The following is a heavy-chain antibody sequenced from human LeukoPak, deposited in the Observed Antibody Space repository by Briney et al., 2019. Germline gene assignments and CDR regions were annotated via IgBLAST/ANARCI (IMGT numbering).Heavy chain of an antibody. V-gene: IGHV1-69*05. D-gene: IGHD3-22*01. CDR3: ARARRSYYDSSGSRDFDY. CDR2: IIPIFGTA. Sequence: GASVKVSCKASGGPFSSYAISWVRQAPGQGLEWMGGIIPIFGTANYAQKFQGRVTITTDESTSTAYMELSSLRSEDTAVYYCARARRSYYDSSGSRDFDYWGQGTLVTVSS. J-gene: IGHJ4*02. CDR1: GGPFSSYA.